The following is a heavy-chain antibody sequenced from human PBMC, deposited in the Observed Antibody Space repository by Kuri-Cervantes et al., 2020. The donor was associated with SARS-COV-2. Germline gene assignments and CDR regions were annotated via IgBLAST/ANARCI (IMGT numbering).Heavy chain of an antibody. D-gene: IGHD3-22*01. J-gene: IGHJ3*02. Sequence: ASVKVSCKTSGYIFTDFYVHWVRQAPGQGLEWVGRINPDSGDADYAERFQGRVTVTRDTSISAAYVDLSRLRFDDTAVYYCVRFRYYDSSRNASDMWGQGTMVTVSS. CDR3: VRFRYYDSSRNASDM. CDR2: INPDSGDA. CDR1: GYIFTDFY. V-gene: IGHV1-2*06.